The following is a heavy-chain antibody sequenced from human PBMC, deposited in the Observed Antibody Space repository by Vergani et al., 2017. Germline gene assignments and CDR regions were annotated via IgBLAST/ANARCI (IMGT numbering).Heavy chain of an antibody. Sequence: EVQLVESGGGLVQPGRSLRLSCAASRFTFDDYAMHWVRQAPGKGLEWVSGISWNSGSIGYADSVKGRFTISRDNAKNSLYLQMHSLRVEDTALYYCAKFPLNITTPDRGDFWGQGSLVTVSS. J-gene: IGHJ4*02. CDR1: RFTFDDYA. CDR2: ISWNSGSI. D-gene: IGHD1-1*01. V-gene: IGHV3-9*01. CDR3: AKFPLNITTPDRGDF.